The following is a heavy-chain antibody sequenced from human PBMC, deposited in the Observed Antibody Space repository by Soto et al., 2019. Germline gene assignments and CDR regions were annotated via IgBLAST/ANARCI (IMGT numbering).Heavy chain of an antibody. CDR3: ARGEVAAAGTGWYFDL. Sequence: QVQLVQSGAEVKKPGSSVKVSCKASGGTFSSYAISWVRQAPGQGLEWMGGIIPIFGTANYAQKFQGRVTITADESTSTAYMELSSLRSEETAVYYCARGEVAAAGTGWYFDLWGRGTLVTVSS. J-gene: IGHJ2*01. CDR1: GGTFSSYA. D-gene: IGHD6-13*01. CDR2: IIPIFGTA. V-gene: IGHV1-69*01.